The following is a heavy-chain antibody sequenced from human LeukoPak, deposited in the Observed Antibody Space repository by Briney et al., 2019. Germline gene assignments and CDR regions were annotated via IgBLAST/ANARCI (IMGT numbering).Heavy chain of an antibody. CDR1: GYTLTGHY. V-gene: IGHV1-2*02. D-gene: IGHD7-27*01. CDR2: ISPHSGFT. J-gene: IGHJ3*02. Sequence: ASVKVSCKASGYTLTGHYIHWVRQAPGQGLEWMGWISPHSGFTMYPQRFQGRVTMTTDTSISTAFLEVRRLRSDNTAAYYCARQTGDDALDIWGQGTMITVYS. CDR3: ARQTGDDALDI.